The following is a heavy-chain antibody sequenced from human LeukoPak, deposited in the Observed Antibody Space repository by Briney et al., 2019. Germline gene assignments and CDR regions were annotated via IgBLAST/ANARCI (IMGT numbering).Heavy chain of an antibody. CDR2: INPNSGGT. V-gene: IGHV1-2*06. CDR3: ARADNWNYGDY. D-gene: IGHD1-7*01. J-gene: IGHJ4*02. Sequence: ASVKVSCKASGYTFTGYYMHWVRQAPGQGLEWMGRINPNSGGTNYAQKLQGRVTMTTDTSTSTAYMELRSLRSDDTAVYYCARADNWNYGDYWGQGTLVTVSS. CDR1: GYTFTGYY.